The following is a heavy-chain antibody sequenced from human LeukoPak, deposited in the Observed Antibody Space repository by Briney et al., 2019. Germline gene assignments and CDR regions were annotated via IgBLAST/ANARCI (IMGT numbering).Heavy chain of an antibody. V-gene: IGHV1-2*02. D-gene: IGHD3-10*01. Sequence: ASVKVSCKASGYTFTGYYMHWVRQAPGQGLEWMGWINPNSGGTNYAQKFQGRVTMTRDTSISTAYMELSRLRSDDTAVYYCAREISSDYYGSGIPFDYWGQGTLVTVSS. CDR2: INPNSGGT. CDR3: AREISSDYYGSGIPFDY. CDR1: GYTFTGYY. J-gene: IGHJ4*02.